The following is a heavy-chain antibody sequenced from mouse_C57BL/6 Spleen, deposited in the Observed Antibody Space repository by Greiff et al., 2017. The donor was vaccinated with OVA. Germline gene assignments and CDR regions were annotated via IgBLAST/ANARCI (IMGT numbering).Heavy chain of an antibody. V-gene: IGHV2-2*01. CDR3: ARIYYSNRGYFDV. CDR1: GFSLTSYG. Sequence: VQLQESGPGLVQPSQSLSITCTVSGFSLTSYGVHWVRQSPGKGLEWLGVIWSGGSTDYNAAFISRLSISKDNSKSQVFLKMNSLQADDTAIYYCARIYYSNRGYFDVWGTGTTVTVSS. CDR2: IWSGGST. J-gene: IGHJ1*03. D-gene: IGHD2-5*01.